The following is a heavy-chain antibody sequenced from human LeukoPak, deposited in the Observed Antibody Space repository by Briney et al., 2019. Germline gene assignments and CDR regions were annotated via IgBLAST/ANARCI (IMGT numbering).Heavy chain of an antibody. CDR1: TFSIGTNYY. V-gene: IGHV4-61*05. Sequence: KPSETLSLTCTVSTFSIGTNYYWGWIRQPPGKGLEWIGYIFYTGSTNYNPSLKSRLTISVDTSKNQFSLKLSSVTAADTAVYYCARIEDSGYDYRGWFDPWGQGTLVTVSS. J-gene: IGHJ5*02. CDR2: IFYTGST. D-gene: IGHD5-12*01. CDR3: ARIEDSGYDYRGWFDP.